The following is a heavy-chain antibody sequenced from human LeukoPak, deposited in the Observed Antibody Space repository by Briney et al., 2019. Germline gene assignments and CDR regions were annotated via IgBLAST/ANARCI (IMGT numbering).Heavy chain of an antibody. CDR3: ATPPRAYTSS. J-gene: IGHJ5*01. CDR1: GFTFSSYW. Sequence: GGSLRLSCAASGFTFSSYWMHWVRQAPGKGLVWVSHISSDGSSTSYADSVKGRFTISRDNAKNSLYLQMNSLRAEDTAVYYCATPPRAYTSSWGHGTLVTVSS. D-gene: IGHD5-18*01. V-gene: IGHV3-74*01. CDR2: ISSDGSST.